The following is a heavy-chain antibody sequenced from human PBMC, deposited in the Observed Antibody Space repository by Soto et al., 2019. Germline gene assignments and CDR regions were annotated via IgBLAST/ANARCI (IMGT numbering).Heavy chain of an antibody. CDR1: GFTFTTYA. D-gene: IGHD2-21*01. CDR2: ISDSGATA. CDR3: AGGGRLLDY. Sequence: EVQVLESGGDLVQPGASLRLSCAASGFTFTTYAMRWLRQAPGNGLEWVSVISDSGATAKYVDSVKGRFTISRDNSQKMRYLQVDSLAVGDTAVYYCAGGGRLLDYWGQGILVTVSS. V-gene: IGHV3-23*01. J-gene: IGHJ4*02.